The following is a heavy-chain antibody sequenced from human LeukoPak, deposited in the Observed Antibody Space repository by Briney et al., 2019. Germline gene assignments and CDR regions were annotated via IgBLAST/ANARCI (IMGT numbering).Heavy chain of an antibody. J-gene: IGHJ3*02. D-gene: IGHD5-24*01. CDR3: ARGRDGYNLVDAFDI. CDR2: ISSSTIYI. V-gene: IGHV3-21*01. CDR1: GFTFSNYR. Sequence: GGSLRLSCAASGFTFSNYRMNWVRQAPGKGLEWVSSISSSTIYIYYADSLKGRFTISRDNAKNSLYLQMNSLRAEDTAVYYCARGRDGYNLVDAFDIWGQGIMVTVSS.